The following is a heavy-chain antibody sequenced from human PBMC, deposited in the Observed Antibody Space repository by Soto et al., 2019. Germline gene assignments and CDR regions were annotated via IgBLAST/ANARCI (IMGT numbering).Heavy chain of an antibody. V-gene: IGHV3-15*07. CDR3: TGYDFWSGYYTSVYFDY. CDR2: IKSKTDGGTT. CDR1: SVSNAW. Sequence: SVSNAWMNWVRQAPGKGLEWVGRIKSKTDGGTTDYAAPVKGRFTISRDDSKNTLYLQMNSLKTEDTAVYYCTGYDFWSGYYTSVYFDYWGQGTLVTVYS. D-gene: IGHD3-3*01. J-gene: IGHJ4*02.